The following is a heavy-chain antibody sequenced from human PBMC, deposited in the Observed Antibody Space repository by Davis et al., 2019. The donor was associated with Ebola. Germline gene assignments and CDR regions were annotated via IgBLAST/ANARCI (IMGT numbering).Heavy chain of an antibody. CDR3: ARGPDSDLSHFDY. D-gene: IGHD2-15*01. Sequence: GESLKISCAASGFNFGIYWMHWVRQVQGKGLVWVSRIKNEESSIQYADSAKGRFTISRDNGKNTLYLQMSSLRVEDTAVYYCARGPDSDLSHFDYCGQGTLVTVSS. J-gene: IGHJ4*02. CDR2: IKNEESSI. CDR1: GFNFGIYW. V-gene: IGHV3-74*03.